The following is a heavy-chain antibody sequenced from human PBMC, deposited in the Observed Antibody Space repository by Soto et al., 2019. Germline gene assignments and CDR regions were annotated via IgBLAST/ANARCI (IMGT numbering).Heavy chain of an antibody. CDR3: AKDPATLSYSIRANWFDP. Sequence: PGGSLRLSYAATGCTFSSYAMSWVRQAPGKGLEWVSAISGSGGSTYYADSVKGRFTISRDNSKNTLYLQMNSLRAEDTAVYYCAKDPATLSYSIRANWFDPWGQGTLVTVSS. CDR1: GCTFSSYA. V-gene: IGHV3-23*01. CDR2: ISGSGGST. J-gene: IGHJ5*02. D-gene: IGHD3-10*01.